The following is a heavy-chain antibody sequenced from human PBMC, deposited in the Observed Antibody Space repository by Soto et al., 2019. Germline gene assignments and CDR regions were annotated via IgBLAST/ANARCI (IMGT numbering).Heavy chain of an antibody. V-gene: IGHV4-59*01. CDR2: IYYTGST. CDR1: GDSLSTYY. D-gene: IGHD5-12*01. Sequence: PSETLSLTCTVSGDSLSTYYWGWFRQSPGVGLQWIGYIYYTGSTYYDPSLKSRVTISLHTSRNQFSLFLTSLTAADTAVYYCARRLNIAAYDSWGQGVLVTVSS. CDR3: ARRLNIAAYDS. J-gene: IGHJ4*02.